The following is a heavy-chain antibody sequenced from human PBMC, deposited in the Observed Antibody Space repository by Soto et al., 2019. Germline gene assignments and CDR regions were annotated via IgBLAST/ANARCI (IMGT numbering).Heavy chain of an antibody. CDR3: ARDSPQYYDFWSGYYTGSRFDY. D-gene: IGHD3-3*01. V-gene: IGHV3-30-3*01. J-gene: IGHJ4*02. CDR2: ISYDGSNK. Sequence: SCAASGFTFSSYAMHWVRQAPGKGLEWVAVISYDGSNKYYADSVKGRFTISRDNSKNTLYLQMNSLRAEDTAVYYCARDSPQYYDFWSGYYTGSRFDYWGQGTLVTVSS. CDR1: GFTFSSYA.